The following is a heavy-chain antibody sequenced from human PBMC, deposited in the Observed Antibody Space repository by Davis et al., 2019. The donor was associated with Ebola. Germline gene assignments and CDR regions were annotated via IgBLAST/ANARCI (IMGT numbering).Heavy chain of an antibody. CDR3: ARRYRGTGYSSS. Sequence: MPSETLSLTCTVSGGSISSYYWSWIRQPPGKGLEWIGEINHSGSTNYNPSLKSRVTISVDTSKNQFSLKLSSVTAADTAVYYCARRYRGTGYSSSWGQGTLVTVSS. CDR1: GGSISSYY. V-gene: IGHV4-34*01. D-gene: IGHD6-19*01. J-gene: IGHJ5*02. CDR2: INHSGST.